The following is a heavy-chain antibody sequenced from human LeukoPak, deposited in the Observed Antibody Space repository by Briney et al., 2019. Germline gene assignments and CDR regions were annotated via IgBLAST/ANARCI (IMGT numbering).Heavy chain of an antibody. J-gene: IGHJ4*02. D-gene: IGHD4-17*01. V-gene: IGHV3-48*01. CDR2: ISSSSSTI. Sequence: GGSLRLSCAASGFTFSSYSMNWVRQAPGKGLEWVSYISSSSSTIYYADSVKGRFTISRDNSKNTLYLQMNSLRAEDTAVYYCAKEEMTTVTNVYDYWGQGTLVTVSS. CDR1: GFTFSSYS. CDR3: AKEEMTTVTNVYDY.